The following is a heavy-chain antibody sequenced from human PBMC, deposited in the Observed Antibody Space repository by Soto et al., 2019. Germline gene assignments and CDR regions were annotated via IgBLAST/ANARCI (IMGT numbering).Heavy chain of an antibody. D-gene: IGHD1-26*01. CDR2: IYYSGST. V-gene: IGHV4-39*01. CDR1: GGSISSSSYY. J-gene: IGHJ5*02. CDR3: ASPYSGIYDWFDP. Sequence: SETLSLTCTVSGGSISSSSYYWGWIRQPPGKGLEWIGSIYYSGSTYYNPSLKSRVTISVDTSKNQFSLKLSSVTAADTAVYYCASPYSGIYDWFDPWGQGTLVTVSS.